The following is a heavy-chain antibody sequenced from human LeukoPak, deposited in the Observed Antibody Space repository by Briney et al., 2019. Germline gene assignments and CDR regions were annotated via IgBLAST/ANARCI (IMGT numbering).Heavy chain of an antibody. V-gene: IGHV1-18*01. CDR2: ISAYNGNT. CDR3: SRGSTKDYDFWSGYSTPDDAFDI. J-gene: IGHJ3*02. Sequence: VASVKVSCKASGYTFTSYGISWVRQAPGQGLEWMGWISAYNGNTNCAQKLQGRVTMTTDTSTSTAYMELRSLRSDDTAVYYCSRGSTKDYDFWSGYSTPDDAFDIWGQGTMVTVSS. D-gene: IGHD3-3*01. CDR1: GYTFTSYG.